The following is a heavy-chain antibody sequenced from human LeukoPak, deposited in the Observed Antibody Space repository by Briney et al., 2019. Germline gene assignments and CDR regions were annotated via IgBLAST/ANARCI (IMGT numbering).Heavy chain of an antibody. CDR3: AKNRGAGSHYYYHMNV. CDR1: GFTVSSDF. Sequence: GGSLRLSCAASGFTVSSDFMGWVRQPPGKGLEWVSIIHSGGTYYADSVKGRFTISRDNSKNTLYLQLNSLRVEDTAVYYCAKNRGAGSHYYYHMNVWGKGTTVTVSS. CDR2: IHSGGT. D-gene: IGHD1-26*01. V-gene: IGHV3-53*01. J-gene: IGHJ6*03.